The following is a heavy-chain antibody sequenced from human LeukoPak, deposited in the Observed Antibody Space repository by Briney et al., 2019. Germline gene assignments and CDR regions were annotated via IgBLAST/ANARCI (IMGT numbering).Heavy chain of an antibody. J-gene: IGHJ4*02. CDR3: TRGALTGQISALDY. D-gene: IGHD3-9*01. CDR2: ISTDGGTT. V-gene: IGHV3-74*01. CDR1: GFTLRTYW. Sequence: GGSLRLSCAVSGFTLRTYWMHWVRQGPGKGLEWVSRISTDGGTTTYADSVKGRFTISRDNAKNTVYLQMSSLRVEDTAVYYCTRGALTGQISALDYWGQGSLVTVST.